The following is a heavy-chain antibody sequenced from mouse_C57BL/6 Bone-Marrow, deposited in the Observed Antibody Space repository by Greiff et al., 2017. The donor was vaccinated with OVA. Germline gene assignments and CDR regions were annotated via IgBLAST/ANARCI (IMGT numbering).Heavy chain of an antibody. D-gene: IGHD1-1*01. CDR3: ARGDYYGSKDYYAMDY. CDR1: GYTFTDYY. Sequence: VQLQQSGPELVKPGASVKISCKASGYTFTDYYINWLKQRPGQGLEWIGWIFPGSGSTYYNEKFKRKATLTVDKSSSTAYMLLSSLTSEDSAVYFCARGDYYGSKDYYAMDYWGQGTSVTVSS. J-gene: IGHJ4*01. V-gene: IGHV1-75*01. CDR2: IFPGSGST.